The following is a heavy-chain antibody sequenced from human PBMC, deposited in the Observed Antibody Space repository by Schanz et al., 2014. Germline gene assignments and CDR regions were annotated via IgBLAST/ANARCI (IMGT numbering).Heavy chain of an antibody. D-gene: IGHD3-22*01. J-gene: IGHJ4*02. V-gene: IGHV3-23*04. CDR2: ISGSGGST. Sequence: EVQLVESGGGVVQPGGSLRLSCTASGFTFGKYAMHWVRQAPGKGLEWVSVISGSGGSTYYADSVKGRFTISRDNSKNTLFLQMNSLRVEESAIYSCAKDISDTSGKDDYWGQGTLVTVSS. CDR1: GFTFGKYA. CDR3: AKDISDTSGKDDY.